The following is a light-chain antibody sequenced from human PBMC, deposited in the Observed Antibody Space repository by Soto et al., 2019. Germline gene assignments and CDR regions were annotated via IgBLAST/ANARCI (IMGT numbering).Light chain of an antibody. Sequence: EIVITPSPATVSVSPGARATLSCRASQSVNNYLAWYQQKPGQAPRLLVYGIFSRATGVPARFSGSGSGTEFTLTISSLQSEDSAVYYCQQHNKWPLTFGGGTKVDIK. CDR1: QSVNNY. V-gene: IGKV3-15*01. CDR3: QQHNKWPLT. CDR2: GIF. J-gene: IGKJ4*01.